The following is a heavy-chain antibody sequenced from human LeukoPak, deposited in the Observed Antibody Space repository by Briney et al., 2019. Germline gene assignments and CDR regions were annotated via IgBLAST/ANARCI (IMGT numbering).Heavy chain of an antibody. J-gene: IGHJ5*02. CDR1: GFTFSSYA. D-gene: IGHD4-11*01. CDR2: ISYDGSNK. Sequence: AGGSLRLSCAASGFTFSSYAMHWVRQAPGKGLEWVAVISYDGSNKYYADSVKGRFPISRDNSKNTLYLQMNSLRAEDTAVYYCASYSNYWFDPWGQGTLVTVSS. V-gene: IGHV3-30-3*01. CDR3: ASYSNYWFDP.